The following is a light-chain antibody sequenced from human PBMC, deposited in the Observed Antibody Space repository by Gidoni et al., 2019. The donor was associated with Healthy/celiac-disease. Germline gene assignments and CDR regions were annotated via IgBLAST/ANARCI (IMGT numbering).Light chain of an antibody. CDR2: WAS. CDR1: QSVLYSSNNMNH. J-gene: IGKJ2*01. CDR3: QQYYSAPYT. Sequence: DIVMTQSPDSLAVSLGERATINCKSSQSVLYSSNNMNHLAWYQQKPGQPPNLLIYWASTRESGVPDRFSGSGSGTDFTLTISSLQAEDVAVYHCQQYYSAPYTFGQGTKLEIK. V-gene: IGKV4-1*01.